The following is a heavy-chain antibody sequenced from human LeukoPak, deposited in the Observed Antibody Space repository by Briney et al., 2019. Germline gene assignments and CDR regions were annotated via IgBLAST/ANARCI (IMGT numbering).Heavy chain of an antibody. J-gene: IGHJ4*02. Sequence: ASETLSLTCTVSGGSISSYYWSWIRQPPGKGLEWIGYIHYSGTTNYYPSLKSRVTIALDTSKNQFSLNLNSVTAADTAVYYCARFGTSSSRFFDQWGQGTLVTVSS. V-gene: IGHV4-59*01. CDR2: IHYSGTT. CDR1: GGSISSYY. CDR3: ARFGTSSSRFFDQ. D-gene: IGHD6-6*01.